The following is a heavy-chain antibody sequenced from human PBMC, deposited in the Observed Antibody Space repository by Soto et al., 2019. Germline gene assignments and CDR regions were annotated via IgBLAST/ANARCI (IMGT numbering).Heavy chain of an antibody. CDR1: GFTFISYG. V-gene: IGHV3-30*18. D-gene: IGHD6-19*01. J-gene: IGHJ4*02. CDR2: ISYDGSNK. CDR3: AKDGYSSGWSPYYFDY. Sequence: PWGSLRLSCAASGFTFISYGMHFFRHSACKGLEWVAVISYDGSNKYYADSVKGRFTISRDNSKNTLYLQMNSLRAEDTAVYYCAKDGYSSGWSPYYFDYWGQGTLVTVSS.